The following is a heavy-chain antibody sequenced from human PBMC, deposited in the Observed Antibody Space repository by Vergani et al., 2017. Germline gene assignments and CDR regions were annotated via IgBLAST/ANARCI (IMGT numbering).Heavy chain of an antibody. Sequence: VQLVESGGGLVKPGGSLRLSCAASGFTFSDFSMSWVRQAPGKGLEWVAFIGSSGPYINYADSVKGRFIISRDNPNNSLFLQLRSLRAEDAALYYCSIVCTSGGCPDNYGMDVWGQGATVTVSS. J-gene: IGHJ6*02. CDR3: SIVCTSGGCPDNYGMDV. D-gene: IGHD2-8*01. CDR2: IGSSGPYI. V-gene: IGHV3-21*06. CDR1: GFTFSDFS.